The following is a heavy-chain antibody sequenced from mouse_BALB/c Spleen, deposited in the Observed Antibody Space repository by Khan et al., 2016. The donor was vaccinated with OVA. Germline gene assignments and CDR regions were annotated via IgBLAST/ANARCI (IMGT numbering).Heavy chain of an antibody. V-gene: IGHV3-8*02. Sequence: VQLKESGPSLVKPSQTLSLTCSVTGDSITSGYWNWIRKFPGNKLEYMGYISYSGSTYYNPSLKSRISITRDTSKNQHYLQLNSMTTEDSATYYCSVTSYYGNYDFDYWGQGTTLTVSS. CDR3: SVTSYYGNYDFDY. CDR1: GDSITSGY. J-gene: IGHJ2*01. D-gene: IGHD2-10*01. CDR2: ISYSGST.